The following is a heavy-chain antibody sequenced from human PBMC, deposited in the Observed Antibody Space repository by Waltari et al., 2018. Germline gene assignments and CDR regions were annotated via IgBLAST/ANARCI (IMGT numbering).Heavy chain of an antibody. Sequence: EVQLVESGGGLVQPGGSLRLSCAASGFIFSSYWRHWVRQAPGKGLVWVSRISDDGGSTNYADSVKGRFTISRDNTKNTLYLQMNSLNDEDTALYYCVRRHDSGGFYGLWGQGTLVTVSS. J-gene: IGHJ4*02. D-gene: IGHD2-21*02. CDR2: ISDDGGST. CDR3: VRRHDSGGFYGL. CDR1: GFIFSSYW. V-gene: IGHV3-74*01.